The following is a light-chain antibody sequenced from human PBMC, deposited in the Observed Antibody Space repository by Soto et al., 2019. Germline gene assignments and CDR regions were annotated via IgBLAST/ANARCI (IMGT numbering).Light chain of an antibody. V-gene: IGKV3-15*01. CDR2: GAS. CDR1: QSVSNN. J-gene: IGKJ5*01. CDR3: QQYSKWPPIT. Sequence: EIVMPQSPAPLSVSPAEQSPLSCRDSQSVSNNLAWYQQRPGQAPSLLIYGASTRATGIPARFSGSGSGTEFTLTISYLQSEDFAVYYCQQYSKWPPITFGQGTRLEIK.